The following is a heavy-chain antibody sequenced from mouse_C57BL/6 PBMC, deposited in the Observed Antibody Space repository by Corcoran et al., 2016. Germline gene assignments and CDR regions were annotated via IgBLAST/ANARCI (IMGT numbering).Heavy chain of an antibody. J-gene: IGHJ2*01. CDR2: INPNNGGT. CDR3: ARYWDYDVASYFDY. V-gene: IGHV1-26*01. CDR1: GYTFTDYY. D-gene: IGHD2-4*01. Sequence: EVQLQQSGPELVKPGASVKISCKASGYTFTDYYMNWVKQSHGKSLEWIGDINPNNGGTSYNQKFKGKATLTVDKSSSTAYMELRSLTSEDSAVYYCARYWDYDVASYFDYWGQGTTLTVSS.